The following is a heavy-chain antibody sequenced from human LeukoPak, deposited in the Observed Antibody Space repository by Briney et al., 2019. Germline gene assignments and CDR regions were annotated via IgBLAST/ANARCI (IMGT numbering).Heavy chain of an antibody. CDR1: GDSVSSNSAA. CDR3: ARGNGVEMATTDYWYFDL. J-gene: IGHJ2*01. D-gene: IGHD5-24*01. CDR2: TYYRSKWYN. V-gene: IGHV6-1*01. Sequence: SQTLSLTCAISGDSVSSNSAAWNWIRQSPSRGLEWLGRTYYRSKWYNDYAVSVKSRITINPDTSKNQFSLQLNSVTPEDTAVYYCARGNGVEMATTDYWYFDLWGRGTLVTVSS.